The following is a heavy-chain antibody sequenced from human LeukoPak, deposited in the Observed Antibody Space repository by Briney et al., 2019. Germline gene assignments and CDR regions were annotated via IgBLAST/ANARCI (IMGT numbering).Heavy chain of an antibody. CDR3: AKPGGYYDSSGYFDY. CDR2: IRYDGSNK. Sequence: PGGSLRLSCAASGFTFSSYGTHWVRQAPGKGLEWVAFIRYDGSNKYYADSVKGRFTISRDNSKNTLYLQMNSLRAEDTAVYYCAKPGGYYDSSGYFDYWGQGTLVTVSS. CDR1: GFTFSSYG. V-gene: IGHV3-30*02. D-gene: IGHD3-22*01. J-gene: IGHJ4*02.